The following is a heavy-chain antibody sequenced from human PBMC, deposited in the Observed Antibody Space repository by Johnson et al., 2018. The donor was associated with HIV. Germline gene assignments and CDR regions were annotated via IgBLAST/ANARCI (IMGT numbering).Heavy chain of an antibody. D-gene: IGHD2-8*01. CDR2: INWNGGRT. CDR1: GFTFDDFG. CDR3: ARGPTMRYCTNGVCYIGAFDI. J-gene: IGHJ3*02. V-gene: IGHV3-20*04. Sequence: EVQLVESGGGVVRPGGSLRLSCAASGFTFDDFGMSWVRQAPGKGLEWVSGINWNGGRTGYADSVKGRFTISRDNAKNSLYLQMNSLRAEDTALYYCARGPTMRYCTNGVCYIGAFDIWGQGTMVTVSS.